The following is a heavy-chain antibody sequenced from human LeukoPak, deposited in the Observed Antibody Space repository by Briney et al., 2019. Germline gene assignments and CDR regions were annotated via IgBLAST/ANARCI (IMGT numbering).Heavy chain of an antibody. D-gene: IGHD1-26*01. Sequence: GGSLRLSCAASGFTVSSNYMSWVRQAPGKGLEWVSIIYSGGSTFYADSVKGRFTISRDSSKNTLYLQMNSLRAEDTAVYYCARGGSYLSAFDIWGQGTMVTVSS. V-gene: IGHV3-53*01. J-gene: IGHJ3*02. CDR1: GFTVSSNY. CDR3: ARGGSYLSAFDI. CDR2: IYSGGST.